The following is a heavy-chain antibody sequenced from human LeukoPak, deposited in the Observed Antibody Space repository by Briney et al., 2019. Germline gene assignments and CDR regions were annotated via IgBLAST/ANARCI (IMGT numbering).Heavy chain of an antibody. Sequence: ASVKVSCKASGYTFTTYGMNWVRQAPGQGLEWMGWINTNTGNPTYAQGFTRRFVFSLDTSVSTAYLQISSLKAEDTAVYYYARGKYDILTGPLLGWFDPWGQGTLVTVSS. CDR3: ARGKYDILTGPLLGWFDP. J-gene: IGHJ5*02. V-gene: IGHV7-4-1*02. D-gene: IGHD3-9*01. CDR2: INTNTGNP. CDR1: GYTFTTYG.